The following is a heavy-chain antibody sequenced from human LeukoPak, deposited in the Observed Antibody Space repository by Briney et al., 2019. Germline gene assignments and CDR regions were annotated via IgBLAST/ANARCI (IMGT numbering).Heavy chain of an antibody. CDR3: ARSGSSSEQEAFDY. CDR2: IYTSGST. V-gene: IGHV4-4*07. D-gene: IGHD6-6*01. Sequence: SETLSLTCTVSGGSISSYYWSWIRQPAGKGLEWIGRIYTSGSTNYNPSLKSRVTMSVDTSKNQFSLKLSSVTAADTAVYYCARSGSSSEQEAFDYWGQGTLVTVSS. J-gene: IGHJ4*02. CDR1: GGSISSYY.